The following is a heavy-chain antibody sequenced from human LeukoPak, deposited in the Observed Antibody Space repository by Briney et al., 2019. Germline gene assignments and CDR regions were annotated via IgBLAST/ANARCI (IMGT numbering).Heavy chain of an antibody. Sequence: ASVKVSCKASGYTFTGYYMHWVRQAPGQGLEWMGWINPNSGGTNYAQKFQGRVTMTRDTSISTAYMELSRLRSDDTAVYYCAPIIAVAGTRGVWGQGTLVTVSS. J-gene: IGHJ4*02. V-gene: IGHV1-2*02. CDR2: INPNSGGT. D-gene: IGHD6-19*01. CDR1: GYTFTGYY. CDR3: APIIAVAGTRGV.